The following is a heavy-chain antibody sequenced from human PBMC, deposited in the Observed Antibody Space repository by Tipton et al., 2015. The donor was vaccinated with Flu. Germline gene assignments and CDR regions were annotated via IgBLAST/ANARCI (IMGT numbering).Heavy chain of an antibody. CDR2: IDYSGTP. CDR1: DDAVTSGSYY. J-gene: IGHJ4*02. V-gene: IGHV4-31*11. CDR3: ASYDPPYYLSS. Sequence: TLSLTCAVSDDAVTSGSYYWTWVRQHPEKGLEWIGHIDYSGTPEYNPSLRSRVSISLDTSKNQFSLRLRSMTAADTAIYYCASYDPPYYLSSWGQGTLVTVSS. D-gene: IGHD1-26*01.